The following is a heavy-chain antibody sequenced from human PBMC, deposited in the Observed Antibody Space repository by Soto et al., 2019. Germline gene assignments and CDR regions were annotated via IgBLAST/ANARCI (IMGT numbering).Heavy chain of an antibody. D-gene: IGHD1-1*01. J-gene: IGHJ4*02. CDR3: ARDPLRGSPDYFDY. CDR1: GFTFSSYP. Sequence: PGGSLRLSCAASGFTFSSYPMHWLRQTPGKGLEWSTVLSFDGKVKHYADSVEGRFTISRDISKNTPYLQMNSLRGEDTAVYYCARDPLRGSPDYFDYWGQGTPVTVSS. V-gene: IGHV3-30*04. CDR2: LSFDGKVK.